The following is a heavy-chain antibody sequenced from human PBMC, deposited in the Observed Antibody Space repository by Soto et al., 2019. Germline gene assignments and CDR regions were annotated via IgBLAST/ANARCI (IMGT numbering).Heavy chain of an antibody. Sequence: PGESLKISCKASGYSFTRKWISCVRQKPGKGLEWMGRIDPSDSQTYYSPSFRGHITISATKSITTVFLQWSSLRASDTAMYYCARQIYDSDTGPNFQYYFDSWGQGTPVTVSS. CDR1: GYSFTRKW. D-gene: IGHD3-22*01. J-gene: IGHJ4*02. V-gene: IGHV5-10-1*01. CDR2: IDPSDSQT. CDR3: ARQIYDSDTGPNFQYYFDS.